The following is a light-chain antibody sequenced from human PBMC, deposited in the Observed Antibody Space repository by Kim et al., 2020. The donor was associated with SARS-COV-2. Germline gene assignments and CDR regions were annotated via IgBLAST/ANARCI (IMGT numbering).Light chain of an antibody. CDR2: RNN. CDR1: SDNIGSND. V-gene: IGLV1-47*01. J-gene: IGLJ2*01. Sequence: GQMVTIACSGRSDNIGSNDVDWYQQVPGTGPKLLIYRNNQRPSGVPDRFSGAKSGTSASLAISGLRSEDEAEYYCAAWDDSLSAVVFGGGTQLTVL. CDR3: AAWDDSLSAVV.